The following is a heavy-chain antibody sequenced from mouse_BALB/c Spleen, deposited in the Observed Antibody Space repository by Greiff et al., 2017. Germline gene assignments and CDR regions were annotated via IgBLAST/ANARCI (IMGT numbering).Heavy chain of an antibody. CDR2: IDPENGDT. V-gene: IGHV14-4*02. Sequence: VQLQQSGAELVRSGASVKLSCTASGFNIKDYYMHWVKQRPEQGLEWIGWIDPENGDTEYAPKFQGKATMTADTSSNTAYLQLSSLTSEDTAVYYCNRDYYDDAMDYWGPGTSVTVSS. J-gene: IGHJ4*01. CDR1: GFNIKDYY. D-gene: IGHD1-1*01. CDR3: NRDYYDDAMDY.